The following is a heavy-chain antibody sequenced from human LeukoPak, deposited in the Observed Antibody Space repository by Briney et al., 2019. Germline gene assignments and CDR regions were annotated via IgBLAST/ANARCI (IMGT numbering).Heavy chain of an antibody. CDR2: IYSSGST. CDR1: GGSISSYY. J-gene: IGHJ3*02. Sequence: PSETLSLTCTVSGGSISSYYWSWIRQPPGKGLEWIGYIYSSGSTNYSPSLKSRVTISVGTSKNQFSLKLYSVTAAGTAVYYCARRYSGYGNAFDIWGQGTMVTVSS. D-gene: IGHD5-12*01. V-gene: IGHV4-59*08. CDR3: ARRYSGYGNAFDI.